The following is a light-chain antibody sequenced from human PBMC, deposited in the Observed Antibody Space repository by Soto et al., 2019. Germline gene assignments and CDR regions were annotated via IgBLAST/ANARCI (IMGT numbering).Light chain of an antibody. Sequence: ELVLRKCRAIPPEPPRERATLFCRASQRVSGNLAWYQQKPGQAPRLLMYGASIRATGFPDRFSGSGSGTEFTLTISRRQSEDFAVYYFQQCNHGTRLTFERGTRVDI. CDR2: GAS. V-gene: IGKV3-15*01. CDR1: QRVSGN. CDR3: QQCNHGTRLT. J-gene: IGKJ4*01.